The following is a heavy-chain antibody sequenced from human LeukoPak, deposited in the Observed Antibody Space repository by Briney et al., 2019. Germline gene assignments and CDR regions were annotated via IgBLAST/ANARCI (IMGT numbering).Heavy chain of an antibody. Sequence: GGSLRLSCAASGFTFSSYGMNWVRQVPGKGLEWVSYISSSGRTIFYADSVKGRFTISRDNAKNSLFLQMNSLRAEDTAVYYCARDGWVDYWGQGTLVTVSS. J-gene: IGHJ4*02. V-gene: IGHV3-48*03. CDR3: ARDGWVDY. CDR1: GFTFSSYG. D-gene: IGHD6-19*01. CDR2: ISSSGRTI.